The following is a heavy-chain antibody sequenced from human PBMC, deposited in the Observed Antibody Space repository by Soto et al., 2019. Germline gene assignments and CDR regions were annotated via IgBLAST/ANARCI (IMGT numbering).Heavy chain of an antibody. D-gene: IGHD3-3*01. CDR1: GFSLTTSGVG. J-gene: IGHJ4*02. CDR3: ALRVLRAVLGMVSTAAVYFGS. V-gene: IGHV2-5*02. CDR2: IYRDDDK. Sequence: QITLNDSGPTVLKPTETLTLTCIFSGFSLTTSGVGVGCVRQSPGKAPEWLAFIYRDDDKRYSTSLKSRLTIAKDTSQNHVVPTMANVEPAGTASYYWALRVLRAVLGMVSTAAVYFGSWGRGTQVGVSS.